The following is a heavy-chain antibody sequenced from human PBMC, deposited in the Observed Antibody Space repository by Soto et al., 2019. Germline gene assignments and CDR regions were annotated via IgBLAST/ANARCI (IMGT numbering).Heavy chain of an antibody. J-gene: IGHJ4*02. D-gene: IGHD6-19*01. CDR1: GFSLSTIGMR. Sequence: ESGPTLVNPTQTLTLTCTFSGFSLSTIGMRVNWIRQPPGKALEWLARIDWDDDKFYNTSLKTRLSIYKDTSKNQVVLTMTNMDPVDTATYYCARMMHQWRVFDHWGQGTVVTVSS. V-gene: IGHV2-70*04. CDR2: IDWDDDK. CDR3: ARMMHQWRVFDH.